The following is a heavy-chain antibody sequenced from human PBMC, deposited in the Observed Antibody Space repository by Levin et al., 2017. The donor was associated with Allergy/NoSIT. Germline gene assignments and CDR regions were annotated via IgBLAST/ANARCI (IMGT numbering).Heavy chain of an antibody. CDR2: ISYDGSVK. Sequence: SCAASGFTFRTYAMHWVRQAPGKGLEWVAVISYDGSVKYYADSVKGRFTISRDNSKNTLFLQMNSLRDEDTAGYYCASGASACADHYSAMDVWGQGTTVTVSS. CDR1: GFTFRTYA. J-gene: IGHJ6*02. D-gene: IGHD2-15*01. CDR3: ASGASACADHYSAMDV. V-gene: IGHV3-30-3*01.